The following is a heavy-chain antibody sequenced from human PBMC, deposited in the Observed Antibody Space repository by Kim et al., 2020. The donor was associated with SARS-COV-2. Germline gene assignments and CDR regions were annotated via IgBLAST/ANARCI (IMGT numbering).Heavy chain of an antibody. J-gene: IGHJ5*02. CDR1: GYSFTSYW. Sequence: GESLKISCKGSGYSFTSYWIGWVRQMPGKALEWIGIIFPGDSDTKYSPSFQGQVTMSVDKSISTAYLQWSSLKASDTAMYYCARAPLGFSEWFDPWGQGTLVTVSS. CDR2: IFPGDSDT. D-gene: IGHD3-3*01. V-gene: IGHV5-51*01. CDR3: ARAPLGFSEWFDP.